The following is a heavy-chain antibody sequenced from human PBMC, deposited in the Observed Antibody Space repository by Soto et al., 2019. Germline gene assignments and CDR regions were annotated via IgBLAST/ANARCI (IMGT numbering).Heavy chain of an antibody. CDR2: IIYDGSTK. Sequence: ESGGGVVQPGRSLRLSCAASGFTFSSYGMHWVRQAPGKGLEWVAVIIYDGSTKYYADSVKGRFTISRDNSTSTLYLQMNSLRAEDTAVYYCAKDRMGAWVRGYFDYWGQGTLVTVSS. J-gene: IGHJ4*02. D-gene: IGHD3-10*01. V-gene: IGHV3-30*18. CDR1: GFTFSSYG. CDR3: AKDRMGAWVRGYFDY.